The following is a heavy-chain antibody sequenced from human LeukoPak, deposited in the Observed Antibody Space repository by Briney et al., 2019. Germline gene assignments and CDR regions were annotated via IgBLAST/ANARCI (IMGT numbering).Heavy chain of an antibody. V-gene: IGHV3-23*01. Sequence: PGGSLRLSCGGSGFIFSSYAINWVRQTPGKGLEWLSAISNDGRHMYYTDSVKGRFTTSRDNSRNTVYLQMNGLRVEDTAVYYCATVMGSSPSTAYFAYWSQGTLVTVSS. CDR3: ATVMGSSPSTAYFAY. J-gene: IGHJ4*02. CDR2: ISNDGRHM. D-gene: IGHD6-6*01. CDR1: GFIFSSYA.